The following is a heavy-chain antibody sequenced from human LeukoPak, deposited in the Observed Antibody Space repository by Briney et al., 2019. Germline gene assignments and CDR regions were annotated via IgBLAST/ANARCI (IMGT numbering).Heavy chain of an antibody. D-gene: IGHD3-3*01. CDR3: AKGMESTRHRGPFDI. J-gene: IGHJ3*02. V-gene: IGHV3-23*01. CDR1: RFTFSSYD. Sequence: GGSLRLSCAASRFTFSSYDLTWVRQAPGKGLEWVSSISGSGSSTYYADSVKGRFTISRDNSKNTLYLQMNSLRADDTALYYCAKGMESTRHRGPFDIWGQGTMVTVSS. CDR2: ISGSGSST.